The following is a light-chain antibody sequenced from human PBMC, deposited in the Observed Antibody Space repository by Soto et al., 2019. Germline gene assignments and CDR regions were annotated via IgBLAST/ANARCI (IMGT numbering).Light chain of an antibody. CDR3: QQYNSHPIT. CDR1: QSVLHTAVNKNY. J-gene: IGKJ5*01. Sequence: DIVMTQSPDALAVSLGERATINCKSSQSVLHTAVNKNYLAWFQQKPGQPPKVIIYWASTRESGVPDRFSGSESGTDFTLTISGLQSEDVAVDYCQQYNSHPITVGQATRMEI. CDR2: WAS. V-gene: IGKV4-1*01.